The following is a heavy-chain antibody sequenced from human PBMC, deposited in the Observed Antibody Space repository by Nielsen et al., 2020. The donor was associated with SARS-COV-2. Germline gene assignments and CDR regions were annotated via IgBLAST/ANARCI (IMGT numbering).Heavy chain of an antibody. V-gene: IGHV3-23*01. CDR1: GFSFSSYA. Sequence: GESLKISCAASGFSFSSYAMTWVRQAPGKGLEWVSSIGTTGDKTFYADSVKGRFTISRDNSKNTLYLQLNSLRAEDTAVFYCAKISDSQRHYFDFWGQGALVTFSS. J-gene: IGHJ4*02. CDR3: AKISDSQRHYFDF. CDR2: IGTTGDKT. D-gene: IGHD1-26*01.